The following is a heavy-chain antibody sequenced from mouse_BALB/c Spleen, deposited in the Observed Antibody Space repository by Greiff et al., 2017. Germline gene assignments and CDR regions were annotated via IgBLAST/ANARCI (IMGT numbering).Heavy chain of an antibody. CDR1: GFTFSSFG. Sequence: EVMLVESGGGLVQPGGSRKLSCEASGFTFSSFGMHWVRQAPEKGLEWVAYISNGSSTIYYADKVKGRVTISIDNPNNTLFLQLTSLRSEDTAMWYCARKGYARDYWGQGTSVTVSS. CDR3: ARKGYARDY. J-gene: IGHJ4*01. CDR2: ISNGSSTI. V-gene: IGHV5-17*02.